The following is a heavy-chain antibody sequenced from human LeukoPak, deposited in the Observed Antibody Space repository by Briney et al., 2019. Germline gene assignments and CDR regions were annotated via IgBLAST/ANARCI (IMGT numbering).Heavy chain of an antibody. CDR2: IYNSGST. D-gene: IGHD4-23*01. J-gene: IGHJ3*02. CDR3: ARALRLWGGNSGIAFDI. V-gene: IGHV4-59*01. CDR1: GGSISSYY. Sequence: PSETLSLTCTVSGGSISSYYWSWIRQPPGKGLEWIGFIYNSGSTNYNHSLKSRVTISEDMSNNQFSLKLSSVTAADTAVYYCARALRLWGGNSGIAFDIWGQGTMVTVSS.